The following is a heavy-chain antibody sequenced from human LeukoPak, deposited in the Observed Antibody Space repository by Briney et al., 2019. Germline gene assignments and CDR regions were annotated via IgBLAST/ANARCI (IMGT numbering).Heavy chain of an antibody. V-gene: IGHV3-30-3*01. CDR3: AKDRTVGASYWYFDL. Sequence: PGRSLRLSCAASGFTFSSYAMHWVRQAPGKGLEWVAVISYDGSNKYYADSVKGRFTISRDNSKNTLFLQMNTLGAEDTAIYYCAKDRTVGASYWYFDLWGRGTLVTVSS. CDR2: ISYDGSNK. D-gene: IGHD1-26*01. J-gene: IGHJ2*01. CDR1: GFTFSSYA.